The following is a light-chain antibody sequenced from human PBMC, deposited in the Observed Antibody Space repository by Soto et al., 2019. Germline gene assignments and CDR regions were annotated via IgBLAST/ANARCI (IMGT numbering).Light chain of an antibody. CDR2: DVS. V-gene: IGLV2-14*03. CDR3: SSYASGSTHVL. Sequence: QAVVAQPASVSGSPGQSITISCTGTSSDVGYFDYVSWYQQHPGKAPKLMIFDVSDRSSGVSDRFSGSKSGNTASLTISGLQAEDEADYFCSSYASGSTHVLFGGGTKVTVL. J-gene: IGLJ3*02. CDR1: SSDVGYFDY.